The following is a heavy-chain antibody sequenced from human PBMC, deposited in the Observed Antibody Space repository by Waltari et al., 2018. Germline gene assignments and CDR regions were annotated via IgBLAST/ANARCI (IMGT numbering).Heavy chain of an antibody. V-gene: IGHV3-9*01. CDR2: IGWNSGAI. CDR3: VKGGWGFGAFYEQH. J-gene: IGHJ4*02. Sequence: EVQLVTSGGGLVQPGRSLRLACVGSGFRVDDYAMYWVRQRPGQGLEWLCGIGWNSGAIGYADSVRGRVSTYRDNARKSLYLQMGRLRPEDTALYYCVKGGWGFGAFYEQHWGQGIQVTVSS. CDR1: GFRVDDYA. D-gene: IGHD3-10*01.